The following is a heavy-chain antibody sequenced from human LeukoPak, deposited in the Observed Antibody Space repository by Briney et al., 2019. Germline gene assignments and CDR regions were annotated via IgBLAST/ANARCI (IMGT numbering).Heavy chain of an antibody. D-gene: IGHD6-13*01. J-gene: IGHJ4*02. CDR2: MNPNSGNT. CDR3: ARGRRGVYPLPRWYGGIFDY. Sequence: ASVKVSCKASGYTFTSYDINWVRQATGQGLEWMGWMNPNSGNTGYAQKFQGRVTMTRNTSISTAYMELSSLRSEDTAVYYCARGRRGVYPLPRWYGGIFDYWGQGTLVTVSS. CDR1: GYTFTSYD. V-gene: IGHV1-8*01.